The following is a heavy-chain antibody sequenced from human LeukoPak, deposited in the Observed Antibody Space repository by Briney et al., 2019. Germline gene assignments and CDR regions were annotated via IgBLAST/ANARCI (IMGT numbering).Heavy chain of an antibody. CDR3: ARLVPQATESDFDY. V-gene: IGHV4-39*01. Sequence: PSETLSLTCTVSGGSISSRSYSWGWIRQPPGKGREWIGNINYRGTTYYNPSLKSRVTISVDTSKNQFSLKVSSVTAADTAVYYCARLVPQATESDFDYWGQGTLVTVSS. J-gene: IGHJ4*02. D-gene: IGHD3-10*01. CDR1: GGSISSRSYS. CDR2: INYRGTT.